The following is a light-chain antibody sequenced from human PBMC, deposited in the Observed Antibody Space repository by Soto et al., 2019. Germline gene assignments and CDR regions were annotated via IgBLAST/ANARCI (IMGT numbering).Light chain of an antibody. CDR2: GAS. CDR1: QSVSNY. Sequence: EIVLTQSPGTLSLSPGERVTLSCRASQSVSNYLAWYQRKPGQAPRLLIYGASSRATGIPDRFSGSGSGTDFTLTISRLEPEDFAVYYCHQYGGSPQTFGQGTKV. CDR3: HQYGGSPQT. J-gene: IGKJ1*01. V-gene: IGKV3-20*01.